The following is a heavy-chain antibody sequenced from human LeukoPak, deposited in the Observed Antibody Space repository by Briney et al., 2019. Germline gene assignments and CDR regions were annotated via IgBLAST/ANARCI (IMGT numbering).Heavy chain of an antibody. V-gene: IGHV1-18*01. CDR1: GYTFTSYG. CDR3: ARDGRQYYDSSGYRRNWFDP. J-gene: IGHJ5*02. Sequence: GASVKVSCKASGYTFTSYGISWVRQAPGQGLEWMGWISAYNGNTNYAQKLQGRVTMTTDTSTSTAYMELRSLRSDDTAVYYCARDGRQYYDSSGYRRNWFDPWGQGTLVTVSS. D-gene: IGHD3-22*01. CDR2: ISAYNGNT.